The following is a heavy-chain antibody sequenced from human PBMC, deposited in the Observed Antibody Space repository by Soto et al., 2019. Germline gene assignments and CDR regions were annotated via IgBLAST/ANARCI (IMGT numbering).Heavy chain of an antibody. CDR3: VREGGQQATEYAFDI. Sequence: QVQLVESGGGVVQPGRSLRLSCATSAFTSSNFGMHWVRQAPGKGLEWVALIWYDGTDNYYADSVKGRFTISSDKSKNTLYLQMNSLRAEDTAVYYCVREGGQQATEYAFDIWSQGTMVTVSS. D-gene: IGHD6-13*01. V-gene: IGHV3-33*01. CDR2: IWYDGTDN. J-gene: IGHJ3*02. CDR1: AFTSSNFG.